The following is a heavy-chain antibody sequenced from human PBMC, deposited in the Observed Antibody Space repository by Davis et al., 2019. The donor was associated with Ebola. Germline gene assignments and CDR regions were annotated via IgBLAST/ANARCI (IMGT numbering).Heavy chain of an antibody. D-gene: IGHD5-24*01. CDR1: GFTFSDSA. Sequence: GGSLRLSCAASGFTFSDSAMHWVRQASGKGLEWVGRIRSKANSYATAYAASVKGRFTISRDDSKTYLQMNSLKTEDTAVYYCTRRDGRDGYKITDYWGQGTLVTVSS. CDR3: TRRDGRDGYKITDY. V-gene: IGHV3-73*01. CDR2: IRSKANSYAT. J-gene: IGHJ4*02.